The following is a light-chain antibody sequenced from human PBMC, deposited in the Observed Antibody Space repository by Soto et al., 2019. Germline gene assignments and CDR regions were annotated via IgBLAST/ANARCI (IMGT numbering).Light chain of an antibody. J-gene: IGLJ1*01. CDR3: CSYVGATTYV. CDR1: STTFGGFNV. V-gene: IGLV2-23*01. CDR2: EGI. Sequence: QSALTDPGSVSWSPGQSITISCPGTSTTFGGFNVVSWYQQHPGKAPKVIIYEGIKRPSGVSNRFSGSNSGSTASLTISGLQAEDEADYYCCSYVGATTYVCGTGTKVTVL.